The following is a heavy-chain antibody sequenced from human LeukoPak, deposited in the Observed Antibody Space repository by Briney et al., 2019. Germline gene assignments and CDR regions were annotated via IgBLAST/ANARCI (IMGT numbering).Heavy chain of an antibody. CDR3: ARDLHGDYGDY. CDR1: GGTFSSYA. J-gene: IGHJ4*02. CDR2: IIPIFGTA. Sequence: GASVKDSCKASGGTFSSYAISWVRQAPGQGLEWMGRIIPIFGTANYAQKFQGRVTITTDESTSTAYMELSSLRSEDTAVYYCARDLHGDYGDYWGQGTLVTVSS. D-gene: IGHD4-17*01. V-gene: IGHV1-69*05.